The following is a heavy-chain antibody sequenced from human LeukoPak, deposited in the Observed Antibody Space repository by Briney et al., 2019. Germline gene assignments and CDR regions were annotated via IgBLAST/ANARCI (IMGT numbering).Heavy chain of an antibody. CDR3: ARGTVTTFRFNYYYYGMDV. D-gene: IGHD4-17*01. J-gene: IGHJ6*01. CDR1: GFTLISYW. Sequence: GGSLRLSCAASGFTLISYWRHWVRQAPGKGLMLVSRINSDGSSTNYADSVKVRFNIYRDNAKKKLYLQMNSLRAEDTAVYYCARGTVTTFRFNYYYYGMDVWGQGTTVTVSS. V-gene: IGHV3-74*01. CDR2: INSDGSST.